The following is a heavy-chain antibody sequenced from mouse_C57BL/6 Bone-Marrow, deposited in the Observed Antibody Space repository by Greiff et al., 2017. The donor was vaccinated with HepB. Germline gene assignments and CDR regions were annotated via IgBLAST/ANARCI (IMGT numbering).Heavy chain of an antibody. CDR2: IYPGDGDT. CDR3: ARWLLRMGY. CDR1: GYAFSSSW. D-gene: IGHD2-3*01. V-gene: IGHV1-82*01. Sequence: VQLQESGPELVKPGASVKISCKASGYAFSSSWMNWVKQRPGKGLEWIGRIYPGDGDTNYNGKFKGKATLTADKSSSTAYMQLSSLTSEDSAVYFCARWLLRMGYWGQGTTLTVSS. J-gene: IGHJ2*01.